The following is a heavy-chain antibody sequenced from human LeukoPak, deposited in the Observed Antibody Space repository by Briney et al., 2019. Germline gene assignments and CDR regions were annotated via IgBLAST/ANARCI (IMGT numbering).Heavy chain of an antibody. Sequence: PGGSLRLSCAASGFTFSSYAMHWVRQAPGKGLEWVAVIPYDGSNKYYADSVKGRFTISRDNSKNTLYLQMNSLRAEDTAVYYCARGPDIVVVVAAFDYWGQGTLVTVSS. D-gene: IGHD2-15*01. V-gene: IGHV3-30-3*01. J-gene: IGHJ4*02. CDR3: ARGPDIVVVVAAFDY. CDR2: IPYDGSNK. CDR1: GFTFSSYA.